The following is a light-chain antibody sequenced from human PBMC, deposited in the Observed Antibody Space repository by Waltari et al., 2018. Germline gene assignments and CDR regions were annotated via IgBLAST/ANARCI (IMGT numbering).Light chain of an antibody. V-gene: IGKV1-39*01. CDR1: QSISSY. CDR3: SSYAGSNNLV. Sequence: DIQMTQSPSSLSASVGDRVTITCRASQSISSYLNWYQPKPGKAPKLLIYAASSLQSGVPDRFSGSKSGNTASLTVSGLQAEDEADYYCSSYAGSNNLVFGGGTK. J-gene: IGKJ4*02. CDR2: AAS.